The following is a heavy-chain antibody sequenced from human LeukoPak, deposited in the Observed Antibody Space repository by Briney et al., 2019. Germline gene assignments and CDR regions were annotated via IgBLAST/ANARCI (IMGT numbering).Heavy chain of an antibody. CDR1: GFTFSSYA. CDR2: IYSGGST. D-gene: IGHD3/OR15-3a*01. V-gene: IGHV3-66*01. Sequence: PGGSLRLSCAASGFTFSSYAMSWVRQAPGKGLEWVSVIYSGGSTYYADSVKGRFTISRDNSKNTLYLQMNSLGAEDTAVYYCARELDYYFDYWGQGTLVTVST. J-gene: IGHJ4*02. CDR3: ARELDYYFDY.